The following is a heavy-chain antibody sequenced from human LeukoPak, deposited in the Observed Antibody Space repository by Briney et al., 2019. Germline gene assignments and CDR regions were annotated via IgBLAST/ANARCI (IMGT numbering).Heavy chain of an antibody. CDR1: GYTFTGYY. V-gene: IGHV1-2*02. Sequence: AXXKVSCKASGYTFTGYYMHWVRQAPGQGLEWMGWINPNSGGTNYAQKFQGRVTMTRDTSISTAYMELSRLRSDDTAVYYCARVRFLEWPEAFDYWGQGTLVTVSS. D-gene: IGHD3-3*01. CDR2: INPNSGGT. CDR3: ARVRFLEWPEAFDY. J-gene: IGHJ4*02.